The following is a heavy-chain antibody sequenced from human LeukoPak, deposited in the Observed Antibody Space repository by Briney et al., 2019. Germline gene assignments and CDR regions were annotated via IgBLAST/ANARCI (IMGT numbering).Heavy chain of an antibody. CDR1: GFTFSSYA. CDR2: ISGSGGST. V-gene: IGHV3-23*01. Sequence: GGSLRLSCAASGFTFSSYAMGWVRQAPGKGLEWVSAISGSGGSTYYADSVKGRFTISRDNSKNTLYLQMNSLRAEDTAVYYCAKGKRGLLWFGESANWFDPWGQGTLVTVSS. J-gene: IGHJ5*02. D-gene: IGHD3-10*01. CDR3: AKGKRGLLWFGESANWFDP.